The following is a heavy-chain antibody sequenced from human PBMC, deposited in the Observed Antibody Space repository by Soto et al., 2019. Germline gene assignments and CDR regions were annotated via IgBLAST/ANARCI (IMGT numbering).Heavy chain of an antibody. D-gene: IGHD6-13*01. Sequence: SETLSLTCAVSGGSISDTNYYWGWIRQPPGKGLEWIGSISYSGNTYYSPSLKSRVTMSVDTSKNQFSLELSSVTAADTAVYYCARRGARIAATGLSSGFDPWGQGTLVTVSS. V-gene: IGHV4-39*01. CDR3: ARRGARIAATGLSSGFDP. CDR1: GGSISDTNYY. CDR2: ISYSGNT. J-gene: IGHJ5*02.